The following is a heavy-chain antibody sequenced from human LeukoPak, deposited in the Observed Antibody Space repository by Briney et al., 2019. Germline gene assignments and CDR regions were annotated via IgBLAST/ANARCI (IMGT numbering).Heavy chain of an antibody. V-gene: IGHV4-61*02. J-gene: IGHJ6*03. Sequence: SQTLSLTCTVSGGSISSGSYYWRWIRQPAGKGVEWVGRIYTSGSTNYNPSLKRRVNITVEKSKKQCSLKLSSVTAADTAVYYCARAPMAPRGYYYYYMDVWGKGTTVTVSS. D-gene: IGHD3-10*01. CDR3: ARAPMAPRGYYYYYMDV. CDR1: GGSISSGSYY. CDR2: IYTSGST.